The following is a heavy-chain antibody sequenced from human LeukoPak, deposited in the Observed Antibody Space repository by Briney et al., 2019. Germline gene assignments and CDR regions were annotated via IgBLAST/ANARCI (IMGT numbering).Heavy chain of an antibody. CDR3: ARDLPGPRYYMDV. V-gene: IGHV1-18*01. CDR2: IITYNANT. J-gene: IGHJ6*03. Sequence: AAVKVSCKTSGYTFTSYGISWVRQAPEQGLEWMGWIITYNANTNYAQKLQGRVTMTTDTSTSTAYMELRSLRSDDTAVYYCARDLPGPRYYMDVWGKGTTVTVSS. CDR1: GYTFTSYG.